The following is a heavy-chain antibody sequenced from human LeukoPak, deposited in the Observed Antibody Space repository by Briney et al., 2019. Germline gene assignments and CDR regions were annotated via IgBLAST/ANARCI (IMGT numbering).Heavy chain of an antibody. J-gene: IGHJ4*02. CDR3: TRGWDY. CDR2: MNPDSGDT. CDR1: GYNFNDSD. V-gene: IGHV1-8*03. Sequence: GASVKVSCEASGYNFNDSDINWVRQATGQGLEWMGWMNPDSGDTGYAQKFQGRFTITRHMPSTTAYMELSRLRSDDTAVYYCTRGWDYWGQGTRVTVSS.